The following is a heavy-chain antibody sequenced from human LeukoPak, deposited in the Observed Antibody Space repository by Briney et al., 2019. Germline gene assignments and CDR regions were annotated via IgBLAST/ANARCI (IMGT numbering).Heavy chain of an antibody. Sequence: SETLSLTCTVSGGSISSYYWSWIRQPPGKGLEWIGYIYYSGSTNYNPSLKSRVTISVDTSKNQFSLKLSSVIAADTAVYYCARDRHDYDFWSGRRVHSYYYYYGMDVWGQGTTVTVSS. CDR3: ARDRHDYDFWSGRRVHSYYYYYGMDV. CDR2: IYYSGST. J-gene: IGHJ6*02. CDR1: GGSISSYY. V-gene: IGHV4-59*01. D-gene: IGHD3-3*01.